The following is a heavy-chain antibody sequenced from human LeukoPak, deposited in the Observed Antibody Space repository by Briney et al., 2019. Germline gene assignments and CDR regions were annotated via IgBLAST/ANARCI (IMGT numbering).Heavy chain of an antibody. J-gene: IGHJ4*02. Sequence: PGRSLRLSCAASGFTFSSYAMHWVRQAPGKGLEWVAVISYDGSNKYYADSVKGRFTISRDNSKNTLYLQMNSLRAEDTAVYYCARAGGSYWRYYFDYWGQGTLVTVSS. CDR1: GFTFSSYA. D-gene: IGHD1-26*01. V-gene: IGHV3-30-3*01. CDR3: ARAGGSYWRYYFDY. CDR2: ISYDGSNK.